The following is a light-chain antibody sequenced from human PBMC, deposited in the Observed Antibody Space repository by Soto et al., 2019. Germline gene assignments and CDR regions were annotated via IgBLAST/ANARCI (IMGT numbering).Light chain of an antibody. CDR3: QERGRWPRGS. CDR1: QTVERW. CDR2: DVS. Sequence: DIQMTQSPSTLSASVGDRVIITCRASQTVERWMAWYQHKPGKAPKLLISDVSTLERGVPSRFSGSGSATEFTLTISGLQPDDFATDYCQERGRWPRGSFGGGTRVEMK. V-gene: IGKV1-5*01. J-gene: IGKJ4*01.